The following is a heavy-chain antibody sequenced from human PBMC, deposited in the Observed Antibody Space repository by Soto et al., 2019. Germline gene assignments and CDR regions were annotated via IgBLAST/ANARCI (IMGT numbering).Heavy chain of an antibody. CDR1: GYTFTSYG. J-gene: IGHJ6*02. CDR2: TSAYNGNT. V-gene: IGHV1-18*01. CDR3: ARRAGLGGGYYYGMDV. Sequence: QVQLVQSGAEVKKPGASVKVSCKASGYTFTSYGISWVRQAPGQGLEWMGWTSAYNGNTNYAQKLQGRVTMTTDTSTGTAYKELRSLRSEDKAVDYRARRAGLGGGYYYGMDVWGQGTTVTVSS. D-gene: IGHD3-16*01.